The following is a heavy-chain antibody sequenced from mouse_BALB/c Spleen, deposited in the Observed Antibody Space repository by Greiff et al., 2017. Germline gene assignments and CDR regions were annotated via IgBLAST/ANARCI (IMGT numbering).Heavy chain of an antibody. J-gene: IGHJ4*01. CDR3: DSPRANEYAMDY. CDR2: IDPANGNT. Sequence: EVQVVESGAELVKPGASVKLSCTASGFNIKDTYMHWVKQRPEQGLEWIGRIDPANGNTKYDPKFQGKATITADTSSNTAYLQLSSLTSEDTAVYYCDSPRANEYAMDYWGEGTTVTVSS. D-gene: IGHD3-3*01. CDR1: GFNIKDTY. V-gene: IGHV14-3*02.